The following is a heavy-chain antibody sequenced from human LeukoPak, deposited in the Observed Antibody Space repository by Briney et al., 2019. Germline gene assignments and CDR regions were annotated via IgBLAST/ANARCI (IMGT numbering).Heavy chain of an antibody. V-gene: IGHV4-30-2*01. CDR2: IYHSGST. Sequence: PSETLSLTCTVSGGSINSSGYYWRWIRQPPGKGLEWIGYIYHSGSTYYNPSLKSRVTISVDRSKNQFSLKLSSVTAADTAVYYCARSAAEAVRFDYWGEGTLVTVSS. CDR1: GGSINSSGYY. D-gene: IGHD6-19*01. CDR3: ARSAAEAVRFDY. J-gene: IGHJ4*02.